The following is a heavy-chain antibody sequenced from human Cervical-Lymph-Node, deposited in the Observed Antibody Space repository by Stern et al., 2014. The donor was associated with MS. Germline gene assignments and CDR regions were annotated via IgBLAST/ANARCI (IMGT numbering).Heavy chain of an antibody. CDR1: GYIFTNYW. V-gene: IGHV5-51*01. CDR3: ARGNITLIREDYFNY. Sequence: MQLVQSGAEVKKPGESLKISCKGSGYIFTNYWIGWVRQMPGKGLEWMGIIYPGDSDTRYSPSFQGRVTISADKSISTAYLQWNSLRASDTAIYYCARGNITLIREDYFNYWGQGTPVTVSS. J-gene: IGHJ4*02. CDR2: IYPGDSDT. D-gene: IGHD3-10*02.